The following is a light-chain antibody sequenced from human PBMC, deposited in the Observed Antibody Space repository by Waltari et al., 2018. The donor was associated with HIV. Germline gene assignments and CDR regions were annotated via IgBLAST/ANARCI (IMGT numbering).Light chain of an antibody. CDR3: QQENDWPPLT. V-gene: IGKV3-15*01. CDR2: SAS. J-gene: IGKJ4*01. Sequence: EIVMTQSPATLSVSPGERAPLSCRASQSVSTNLSWYQQQTGQAPGLLIYSASTRATGIASRCSGSGAGTVFTLTSSSRQSEDVAVYYCQQENDWPPLTFGGGTKVEMK. CDR1: QSVSTN.